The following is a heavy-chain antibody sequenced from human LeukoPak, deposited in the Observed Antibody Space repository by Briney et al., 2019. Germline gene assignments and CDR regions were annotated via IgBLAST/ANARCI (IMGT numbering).Heavy chain of an antibody. J-gene: IGHJ4*02. D-gene: IGHD5-18*01. CDR3: ARGAYSYGYGYYFDY. CDR1: GFTFSTYP. CDR2: ISSRSSTI. Sequence: GGSLRLSCAASGFTFSTYPMNWVRQAPGKGLEWVSYISSRSSTIYYAGSVKGRFTISRDNAMNSLYLQMNSLRAEDTAVYYCARGAYSYGYGYYFDYWGQGTLVTVSS. V-gene: IGHV3-48*04.